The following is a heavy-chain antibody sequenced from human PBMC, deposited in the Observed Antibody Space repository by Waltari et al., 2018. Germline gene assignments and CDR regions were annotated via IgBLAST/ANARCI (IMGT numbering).Heavy chain of an antibody. D-gene: IGHD1-26*01. J-gene: IGHJ4*02. Sequence: QVQLQESGPGLVKPSETLSLTCAVSGYSISSGYYWGWIRQPPGKGLEWIGVIYHSGSTYVNLALKIRVTISADTSKSQFSLKLSSVTAADTAVYYCAGIGGAPDYWGQGTLVTVSS. CDR2: IYHSGST. CDR3: AGIGGAPDY. CDR1: GYSISSGYY. V-gene: IGHV4-38-2*01.